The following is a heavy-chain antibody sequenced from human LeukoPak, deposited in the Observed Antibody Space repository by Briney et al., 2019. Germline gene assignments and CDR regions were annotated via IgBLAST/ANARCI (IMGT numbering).Heavy chain of an antibody. D-gene: IGHD3-10*01. CDR2: IYWDDDK. J-gene: IGHJ4*02. Sequence: ESGPTLVKPTQTLTLTCTFSGFSLTTNGVGVGWIRQPPGKALEWLALIYWDDDKRYNPSLKSRLTITKDTSGNQVVLTLTNVDPVDTATYYCAHFPSMIRGVIANIYFDHWGQGTLVAVSS. CDR3: AHFPSMIRGVIANIYFDH. CDR1: GFSLTTNGVG. V-gene: IGHV2-5*02.